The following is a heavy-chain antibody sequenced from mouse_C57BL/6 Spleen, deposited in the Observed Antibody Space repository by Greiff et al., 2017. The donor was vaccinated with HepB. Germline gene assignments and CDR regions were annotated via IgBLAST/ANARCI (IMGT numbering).Heavy chain of an antibody. CDR3: AREGVDYYGSSYEYFDV. D-gene: IGHD1-1*01. Sequence: EVQLQESGPELVKPGASVKIPCKASGYTFTDYNMDWVKQSHGKSLEWIGDINPNNGGTIYNQKFKGKATLTVDKSSSTAYMELRSLTSEDTAVYYCAREGVDYYGSSYEYFDVWGTGTTVTVSS. J-gene: IGHJ1*03. V-gene: IGHV1-18*01. CDR2: INPNNGGT. CDR1: GYTFTDYN.